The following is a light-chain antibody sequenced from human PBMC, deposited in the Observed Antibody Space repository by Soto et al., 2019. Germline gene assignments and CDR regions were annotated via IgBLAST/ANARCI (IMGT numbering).Light chain of an antibody. J-gene: IGLJ1*01. CDR1: DIGSYNL. Sequence: QSALTQPASVSGSPGQSITISCTGDIGSYNLVSWYQQHPGKAPKLMIYEVSQLPSGVSNRFSGSKSGDTASLTISGLLAEDEADYFCCSYAGNSAYVFGTGTKVTVL. V-gene: IGLV2-23*02. CDR3: CSYAGNSAYV. CDR2: EVS.